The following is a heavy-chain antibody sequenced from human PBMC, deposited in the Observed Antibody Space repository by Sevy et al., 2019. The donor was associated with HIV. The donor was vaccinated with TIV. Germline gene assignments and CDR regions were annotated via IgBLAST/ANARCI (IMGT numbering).Heavy chain of an antibody. Sequence: GGSLRLSCAASGFTFSSQAMSWVRQAPGRGLEWVSGISGSGGSTFYGGSVEGRFTVSRDNSKNTLFLQMNRLTAEDTAVYYCAKSQRGFGFLEGFDYWGQGTLVIVSS. D-gene: IGHD3-3*01. J-gene: IGHJ4*02. CDR3: AKSQRGFGFLEGFDY. CDR2: ISGSGGST. V-gene: IGHV3-23*01. CDR1: GFTFSSQA.